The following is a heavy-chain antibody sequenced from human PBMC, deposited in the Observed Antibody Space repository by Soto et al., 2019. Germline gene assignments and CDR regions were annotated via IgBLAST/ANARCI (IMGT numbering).Heavy chain of an antibody. V-gene: IGHV5-51*01. CDR1: GYSFTSYW. CDR2: IYPGDSDT. D-gene: IGHD4-17*01. J-gene: IGHJ5*02. Sequence: GESLKISCNGSGYSFTSYWIGWVRQMPGKGLEWMGIIYPGDSDTRYSPSFQGQVTISADKSIGTAYLQWSSLKASDTAMYYCARGRSPASDYGNNWFDPWGQGTLVTVSS. CDR3: ARGRSPASDYGNNWFDP.